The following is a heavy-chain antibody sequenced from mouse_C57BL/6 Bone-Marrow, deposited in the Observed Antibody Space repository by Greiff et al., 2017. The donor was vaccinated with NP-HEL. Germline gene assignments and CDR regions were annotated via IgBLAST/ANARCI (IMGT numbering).Heavy chain of an antibody. Sequence: VHVKQSGPELVKPGASVKISCKASGYSFTDYNMNWVKQSNGKSLEWIGVINPNYGTTSYNQKFKGKATLTVDQSSSTAYMQLNSLTSEDSAVYYCARENSSGYYFDYWGQGTTLTVSS. J-gene: IGHJ2*01. CDR3: ARENSSGYYFDY. CDR2: INPNYGTT. D-gene: IGHD3-2*02. V-gene: IGHV1-39*01. CDR1: GYSFTDYN.